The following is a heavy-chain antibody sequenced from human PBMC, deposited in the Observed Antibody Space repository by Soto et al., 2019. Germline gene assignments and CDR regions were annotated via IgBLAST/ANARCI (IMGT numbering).Heavy chain of an antibody. Sequence: GESLKISCKGSGFTFTSYWIAWVRQMPGKGLEWMGIIYPGDSDSSYSPSFQGQVTISADKSVNTAYLHWSSLKASDTAIYYCAKHEGYCSTTTCSNFDYWGQGTLVTVSS. CDR2: IYPGDSDS. CDR1: GFTFTSYW. D-gene: IGHD2-2*01. J-gene: IGHJ4*02. CDR3: AKHEGYCSTTTCSNFDY. V-gene: IGHV5-51*01.